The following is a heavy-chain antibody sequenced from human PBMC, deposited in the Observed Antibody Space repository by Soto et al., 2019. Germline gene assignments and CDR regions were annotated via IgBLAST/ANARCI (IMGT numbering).Heavy chain of an antibody. CDR3: ATALRPSLNFFYYMDV. V-gene: IGHV3-23*01. CDR1: GFTFGSYA. Sequence: EVQLLESGGNLVEPGGSLRLSCVVSGFTFGSYAMSWVRQAPEKGPEWVAILGGDGFTTYYADSVRGRFTISGDKSKSTLCLQMNSLRADDTGVYYCATALRPSLNFFYYMDVWGRGTYVIVSS. CDR2: LGGDGFTT. J-gene: IGHJ6*03. D-gene: IGHD2-2*01.